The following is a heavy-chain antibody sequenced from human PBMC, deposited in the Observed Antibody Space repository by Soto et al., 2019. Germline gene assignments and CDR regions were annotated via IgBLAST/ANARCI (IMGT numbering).Heavy chain of an antibody. D-gene: IGHD3-22*01. CDR1: GRTFSSYA. Sequence: GASVKVSCKASGRTFSSYAISWVRQAPGQGLEWMGGIIPIFGTANYAQKFQGRVTITADESTSTAYMELSSLRSEDTAVYYCARSDSRDYYYYYGMDVWGQGTTVTVA. J-gene: IGHJ6*02. CDR2: IIPIFGTA. V-gene: IGHV1-69*01. CDR3: ARSDSRDYYYYYGMDV.